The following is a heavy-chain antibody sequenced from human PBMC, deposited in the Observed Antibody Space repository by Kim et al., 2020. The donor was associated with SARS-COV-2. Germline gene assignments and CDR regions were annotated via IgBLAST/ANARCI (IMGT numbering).Heavy chain of an antibody. D-gene: IGHD3-22*01. V-gene: IGHV1-3*01. Sequence: ASVKVSCKASGYTFTSYAMHWVRQAPGQRLEWMGWINAGNGNTKYSQKFQGRVTITRDTSASTAYMELSSLRSEDTAVYYCARDQKNQYYYDSSGYYIWGQGTLVTVSS. CDR1: GYTFTSYA. CDR3: ARDQKNQYYYDSSGYYI. CDR2: INAGNGNT. J-gene: IGHJ4*02.